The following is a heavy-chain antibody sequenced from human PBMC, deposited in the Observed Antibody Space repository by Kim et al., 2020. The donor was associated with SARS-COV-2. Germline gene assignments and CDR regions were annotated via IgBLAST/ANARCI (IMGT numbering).Heavy chain of an antibody. Sequence: GGSLRLSCAASGFTFSDHYMDWVRQAPGKGLEWVGRSRDKANSYTKEYAASVKGRFTISRDDSENSLYLQMNSLKTEDTAVYYCVRMKTPGEGIDYWGQGTLVTVSS. CDR3: VRMKTPGEGIDY. V-gene: IGHV3-72*01. CDR2: SRDKANSYTK. CDR1: GFTFSDHY. D-gene: IGHD7-27*01. J-gene: IGHJ4*02.